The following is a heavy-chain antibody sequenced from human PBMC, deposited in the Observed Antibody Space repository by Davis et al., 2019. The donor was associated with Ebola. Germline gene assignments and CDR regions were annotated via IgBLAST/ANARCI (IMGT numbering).Heavy chain of an antibody. CDR1: GFTFSSYS. CDR2: ISSSSSYI. D-gene: IGHD5-12*01. CDR3: ARDLGNIVATLAFDI. J-gene: IGHJ3*02. V-gene: IGHV3-21*04. Sequence: GESLKISCAASGFTFSSYSMNWVRQAPGKGLEWVSSISSSSSYIYYADSVKGRFTISRDNSKNTLYLQMNSLRAEDTAVYYCARDLGNIVATLAFDIWGQGTMVTVSS.